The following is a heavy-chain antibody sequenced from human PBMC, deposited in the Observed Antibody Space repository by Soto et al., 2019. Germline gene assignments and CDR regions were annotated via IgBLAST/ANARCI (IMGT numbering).Heavy chain of an antibody. CDR2: IFYSGRT. J-gene: IGHJ3*01. D-gene: IGHD2-8*02. CDR3: AQAVVFTGGDAFDV. V-gene: IGHV4-31*03. CDR1: GGSISTGGFY. Sequence: QVQLRESGPGLVKPSQTLSLTCTVSGGSISTGGFYWHWIRQYPGKGLEWFGSIFYSGRTSDNPFLPSGVPMSIEASRNRFSLRLSSVPAADTAVYYCAQAVVFTGGDAFDVWGQGRLVTVSS.